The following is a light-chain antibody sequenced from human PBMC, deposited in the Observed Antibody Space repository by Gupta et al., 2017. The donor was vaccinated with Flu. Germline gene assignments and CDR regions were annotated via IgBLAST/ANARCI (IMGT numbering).Light chain of an antibody. V-gene: IGKV3D-20*01. CDR3: QQYGSSPET. Sequence: EIVLTQSPATLSLSPGERATLSCGARQSVSSSYLAWYQQKPGLAPRLLIYDASSRATGIPDRFSGSGSGTDFTLTISRLEPEDFAVYYCQQYGSSPETFGQGTKVEIK. J-gene: IGKJ1*01. CDR2: DAS. CDR1: QSVSSSY.